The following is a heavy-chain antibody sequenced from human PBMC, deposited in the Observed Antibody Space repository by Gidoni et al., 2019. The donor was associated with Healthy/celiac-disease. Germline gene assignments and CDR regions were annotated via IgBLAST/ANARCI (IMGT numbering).Heavy chain of an antibody. V-gene: IGHV3-33*01. D-gene: IGHD2-15*01. CDR1: GFTFSSYG. CDR3: ARDGSLSYCSGGSCYEIDY. CDR2: IWYDGSNK. Sequence: QVQLVESGGGVVQPGRSLRLSCAASGFTFSSYGMHWVRQAPGKGLEWVAVIWYDGSNKYYADSVKGRFTISRDNSKNTLYLQMNSLRAEDTAVYYCARDGSLSYCSGGSCYEIDYWGQGTLVTVSS. J-gene: IGHJ4*02.